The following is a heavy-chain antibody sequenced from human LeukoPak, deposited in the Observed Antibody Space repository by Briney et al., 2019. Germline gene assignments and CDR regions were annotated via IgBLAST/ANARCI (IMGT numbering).Heavy chain of an antibody. CDR2: IRYDGADK. CDR3: AKGGLYGDSYYFDY. CDR1: GFTFNTYG. J-gene: IGHJ4*02. V-gene: IGHV3-30*02. Sequence: QAGGSLRLSCAASGFTFNTYGMHWVRQAPDKGLEWVAFIRYDGADKYYADSVKGRFTISRDNSKNTLYLQMNSLRAEDTAVYYCAKGGLYGDSYYFDYWGQGTLVTVSS. D-gene: IGHD4-17*01.